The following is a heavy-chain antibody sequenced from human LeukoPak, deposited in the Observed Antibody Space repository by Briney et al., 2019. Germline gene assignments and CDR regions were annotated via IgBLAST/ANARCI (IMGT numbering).Heavy chain of an antibody. D-gene: IGHD3-16*01. J-gene: IGHJ3*02. CDR2: IYSGGST. Sequence: GGSLRLSCAASGFTFTYAWMSWVRQAPGKGLEWVSVIYSGGSTYYADSVKGRFTISRDNSKNTLYLQMNSLRAEDTAVYYCARDGGDAFDIWGQGTMVTVSS. CDR3: ARDGGDAFDI. V-gene: IGHV3-66*01. CDR1: GFTFTYAW.